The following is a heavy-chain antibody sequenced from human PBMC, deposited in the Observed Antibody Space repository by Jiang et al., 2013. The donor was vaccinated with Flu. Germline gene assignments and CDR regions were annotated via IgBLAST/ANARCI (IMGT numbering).Heavy chain of an antibody. V-gene: IGHV4-34*01. D-gene: IGHD3-22*01. CDR2: INHSGST. Sequence: LLKPSETLSLTCAVYGGSFSGYYWSWIRQPPGKGLEWIGEINHSGSTNYNPSLKSRVTISVDTSKNQFSLKLSSVTAADTAVYYCARVLMPGYYDSSGPVFQHWGQGTLVTVSS. J-gene: IGHJ1*01. CDR1: GGSFSGYY. CDR3: ARVLMPGYYDSSGPVFQH.